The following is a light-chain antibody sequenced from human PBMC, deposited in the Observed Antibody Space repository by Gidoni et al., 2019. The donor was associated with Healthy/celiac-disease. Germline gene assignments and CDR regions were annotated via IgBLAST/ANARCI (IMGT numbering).Light chain of an antibody. Sequence: EIVLTQSTGTLSLSPGERATLSCRASQSVSSSYLAWYQQKPGQAPRLLIYGASSRATGIPDRFSGSGSGTDFTLTISRLEPEDFAVYYCQQYGSSLGLTFGGGTKVEIK. CDR3: QQYGSSLGLT. CDR2: GAS. J-gene: IGKJ4*01. CDR1: QSVSSSY. V-gene: IGKV3-20*01.